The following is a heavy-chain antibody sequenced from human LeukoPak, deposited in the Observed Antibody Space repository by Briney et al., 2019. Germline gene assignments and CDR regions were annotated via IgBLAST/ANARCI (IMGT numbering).Heavy chain of an antibody. CDR3: ARALPLTYYYDSSGYGGAFDI. D-gene: IGHD3-22*01. CDR2: IIPIFGTA. J-gene: IGHJ3*02. Sequence: SVKVSCKASGGTFSSNAISWVRQAPGQGLEWMGGIIPIFGTANYAQKFQGRVTITTDESTSTAYMELSSLRSEDTAVYYCARALPLTYYYDSSGYGGAFDIWGQGTMVTVSS. CDR1: GGTFSSNA. V-gene: IGHV1-69*05.